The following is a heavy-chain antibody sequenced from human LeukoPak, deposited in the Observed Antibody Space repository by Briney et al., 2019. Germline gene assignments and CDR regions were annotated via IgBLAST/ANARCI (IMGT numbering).Heavy chain of an antibody. CDR2: IYYSGST. V-gene: IGHV4-31*03. CDR1: GGSISSGGYY. D-gene: IGHD3-22*01. CDR3: ARVSSLIVVV. Sequence: SETLSLTCTVSGGSISSGGYYWSWIRQHPGKGLEWIGYIYYSGSTYYNPSLKSRVTISVDTSKNQFSLKLSSVTAADTAVYYCARVSSLIVVVWGQGTLVTVSS. J-gene: IGHJ4*02.